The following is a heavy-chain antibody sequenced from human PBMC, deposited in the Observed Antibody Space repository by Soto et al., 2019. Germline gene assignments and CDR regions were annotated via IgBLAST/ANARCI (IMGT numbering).Heavy chain of an antibody. V-gene: IGHV2-5*01. CDR2: IYWNDNQ. D-gene: IGHD5-12*01. CDR1: GFAFSTSGVG. Sequence: QITLTESGPTLVKPTQTLTLTCNFSGFAFSTSGVGVGWIRQPPGKALEWLALIYWNDNQRYSPSLKSRRTISADTSRNRVVLTMTNMDPVDTATYYCAHRRLGYPYVAYWGQGTLVAVSS. J-gene: IGHJ4*02. CDR3: AHRRLGYPYVAY.